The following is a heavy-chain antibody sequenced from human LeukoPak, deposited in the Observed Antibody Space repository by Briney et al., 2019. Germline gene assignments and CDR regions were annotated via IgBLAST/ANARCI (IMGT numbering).Heavy chain of an antibody. J-gene: IGHJ2*01. CDR2: IGVSGTSR. V-gene: IGHV3-23*01. Sequence: GGSLRLSCAASGFTFSSYAVGGVRQPPGKGLEWVSVIGVSGTSRYYADSVKDRFTISRDNSKSTLYLQMNRLRVEDTAVYYCAKEAPGHFDLWGRGTLVTVSS. CDR1: GFTFSSYA. CDR3: AKEAPGHFDL.